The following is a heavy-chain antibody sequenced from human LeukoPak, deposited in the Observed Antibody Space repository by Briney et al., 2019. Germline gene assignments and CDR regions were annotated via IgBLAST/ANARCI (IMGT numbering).Heavy chain of an antibody. CDR3: AKDIGLIRCSGGSCYGGPYYFDY. V-gene: IGHV3-13*01. CDR2: IATAANT. Sequence: GGSLRLSCAASGFTFSNYDMHWVRHATGKGLEWVSGIATAANTFYLGSVKGRFTISRENAKNSLYLQMNSLRAEDTALYYCAKDIGLIRCSGGSCYGGPYYFDYWGQGTLVTVSS. D-gene: IGHD2-15*01. CDR1: GFTFSNYD. J-gene: IGHJ4*02.